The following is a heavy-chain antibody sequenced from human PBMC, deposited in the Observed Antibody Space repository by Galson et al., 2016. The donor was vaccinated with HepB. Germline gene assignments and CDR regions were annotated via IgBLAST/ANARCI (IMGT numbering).Heavy chain of an antibody. CDR1: GGSISSDY. D-gene: IGHD2-15*01. CDR3: VRVPYCSGSSFLARYFDY. V-gene: IGHV4-59*01. CDR2: VYYSGRS. Sequence: SETLSLTCTVSGGSISSDYWSWIRQAPGKGLELIGHVYYSGRSNYNPSLRSRVTISLGSTRNEFSLKLTSVTAADAAVYYGVRVPYCSGSSFLARYFDYRGQGIQVTVSS. J-gene: IGHJ4*02.